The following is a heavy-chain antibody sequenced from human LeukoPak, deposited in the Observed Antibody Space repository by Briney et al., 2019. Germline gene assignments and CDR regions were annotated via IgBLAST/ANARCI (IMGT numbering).Heavy chain of an antibody. Sequence: GASVKVSCKASGGTFSSYAISWVRQAPGQGLEWMGRIIPILGIANYAQKFQGRVTIITDESTSTAYMELSSLRSEDTAVYYCASRTPHNYYFDYWGQGTLVTVSS. V-gene: IGHV1-69*04. CDR1: GGTFSSYA. D-gene: IGHD1-1*01. J-gene: IGHJ4*02. CDR3: ASRTPHNYYFDY. CDR2: IIPILGIA.